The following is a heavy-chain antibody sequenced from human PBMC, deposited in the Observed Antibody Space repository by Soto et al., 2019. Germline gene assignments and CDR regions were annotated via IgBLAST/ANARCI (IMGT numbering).Heavy chain of an antibody. CDR3: AKSRRKDTVTPGDY. Sequence: EVQLLESGGGLAQPGGSLRLSCAASGFTFSSYAMSWVRQAPGKGLEWVSGISGSGGSPYYADSVKGRLTISRDNSKNTLYLQMNSLRADDTAVYYCAKSRRKDTVTPGDYWGQGTLVTVSS. J-gene: IGHJ4*02. D-gene: IGHD4-17*01. V-gene: IGHV3-23*01. CDR1: GFTFSSYA. CDR2: ISGSGGSP.